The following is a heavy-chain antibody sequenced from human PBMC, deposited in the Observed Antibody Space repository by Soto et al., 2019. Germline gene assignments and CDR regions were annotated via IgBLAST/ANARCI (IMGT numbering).Heavy chain of an antibody. D-gene: IGHD2-21*02. Sequence: PGGSLRLSCAASGFTFGTYTMNWVRQVPGKGLEWVSSIGTTSSYVYYADSVRGRFTISRDNAGGSVYLQMSSLRAEDTAVYYCARVMCGDCSSYHYYSMDVWGQGTTVTVSS. J-gene: IGHJ6*02. CDR1: GFTFGTYT. CDR2: IGTTSSYV. CDR3: ARVMCGDCSSYHYYSMDV. V-gene: IGHV3-21*01.